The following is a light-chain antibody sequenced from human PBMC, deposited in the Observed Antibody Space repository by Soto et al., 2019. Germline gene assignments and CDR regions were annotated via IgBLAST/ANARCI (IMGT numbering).Light chain of an antibody. V-gene: IGKV3-11*01. CDR1: QSVGSY. Sequence: EIVLTQSPATLSLSLGETATLSCRASQSVGSYLAWYQQKPGQAPRLLIYDASTRATGIPPRFSGSGSGTDFTLTISSLEPEDFAVYYCQQRTNSPPVTFGGGTKVEIK. CDR3: QQRTNSPPVT. CDR2: DAS. J-gene: IGKJ4*01.